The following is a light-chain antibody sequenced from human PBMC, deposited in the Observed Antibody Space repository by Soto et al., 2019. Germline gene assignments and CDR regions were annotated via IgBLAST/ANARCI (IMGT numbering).Light chain of an antibody. CDR2: DVS. V-gene: IGLV2-14*03. Sequence: QSALTQPASVSGSPGQSITISCTGTSSDCGGYNYVSWYQQHPDKAPTLLIYDVSNRPSGVSNRFSGSRSGNTASLTISGLQAEDEADYYCFSYTTTSTRVFGTGTKLTVL. CDR1: SSDCGGYNY. J-gene: IGLJ1*01. CDR3: FSYTTTSTRV.